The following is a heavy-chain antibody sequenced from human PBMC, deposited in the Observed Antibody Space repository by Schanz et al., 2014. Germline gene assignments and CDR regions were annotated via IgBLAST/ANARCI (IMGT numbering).Heavy chain of an antibody. Sequence: VQLAESGGGVVQFGRSLRLSCVASGFTFSSYAMSWVRQAPGKGLEWVSAISGSGGSTYYADSVKGRFTISRDNSKNTLYLQMNSLRAEDTAVYYCAKQIHYDILTVTRNWGQGTLVTVSS. J-gene: IGHJ4*02. V-gene: IGHV3-23*04. D-gene: IGHD3-9*01. CDR2: ISGSGGST. CDR1: GFTFSSYA. CDR3: AKQIHYDILTVTRN.